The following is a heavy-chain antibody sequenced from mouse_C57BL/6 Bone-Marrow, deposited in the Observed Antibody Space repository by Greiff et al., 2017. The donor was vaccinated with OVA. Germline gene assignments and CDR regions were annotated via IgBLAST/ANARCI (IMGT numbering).Heavy chain of an antibody. Sequence: EVKVVESGGGLVQPGGSLKLSCAASGFTFSDYYMYWVRQTPEKRLEWVAYISNGGGSTYYPDTVKGRFTISRDNAKNTLYLQMSRLKSEDTAMYYCASHYCGWCFDVWGTGTTVTVSA. V-gene: IGHV5-12*01. CDR1: GFTFSDYY. CDR2: ISNGGGST. D-gene: IGHD1-1*01. J-gene: IGHJ1*03. CDR3: ASHYCGWCFDV.